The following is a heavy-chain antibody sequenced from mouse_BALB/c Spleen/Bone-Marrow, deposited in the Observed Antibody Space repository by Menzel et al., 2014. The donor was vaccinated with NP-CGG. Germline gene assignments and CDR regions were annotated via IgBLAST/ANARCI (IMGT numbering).Heavy chain of an antibody. Sequence: EVQLVESGGGLVQPKGSLKLSCAASGFTFNTYAMNWVRQAPGKGLEWVARIRSKSNNYATYYADSVKDRFAISRDDSQSMLYLQMNNLKTEDTAMYYCVRRDYGYGGFAYRGQGTLVTVSA. V-gene: IGHV10-1*02. CDR1: GFTFNTYA. CDR3: VRRDYGYGGFAY. D-gene: IGHD1-2*01. J-gene: IGHJ3*01. CDR2: IRSKSNNYAT.